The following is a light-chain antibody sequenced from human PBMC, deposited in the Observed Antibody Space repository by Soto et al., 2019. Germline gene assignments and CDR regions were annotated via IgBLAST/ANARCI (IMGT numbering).Light chain of an antibody. Sequence: EIVLTQSPGTLSLSPGERATLSCRASQSVSSNFLAWYQQKPGQAPRLLISGASNRATGIPDRFSGSGSGTDFTLTISRLEPEDFAVYYCQQYGSSGTFGQGTKVDIK. CDR2: GAS. V-gene: IGKV3-20*01. CDR1: QSVSSNF. CDR3: QQYGSSGT. J-gene: IGKJ1*01.